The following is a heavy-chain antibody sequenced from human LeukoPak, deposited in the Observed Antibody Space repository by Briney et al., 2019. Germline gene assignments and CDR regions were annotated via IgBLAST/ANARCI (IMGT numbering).Heavy chain of an antibody. J-gene: IGHJ4*02. D-gene: IGHD3-10*01. CDR2: IYYSGST. Sequence: PSETLSLTCTVSGGSISSYYWSWIRQPPGKGLEWIGYIYYSGSTNYNPSLKSRVTISVDTSKNQFSLQLSSVTPEDTAVYYCARGDYGSGSYYQVVDYWGQGTLVTVSS. CDR1: GGSISSYY. V-gene: IGHV4-59*12. CDR3: ARGDYGSGSYYQVVDY.